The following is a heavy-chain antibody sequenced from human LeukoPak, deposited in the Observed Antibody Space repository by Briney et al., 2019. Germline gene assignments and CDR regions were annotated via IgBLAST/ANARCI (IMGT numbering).Heavy chain of an antibody. CDR1: GGSISCGDYY. J-gene: IGHJ4*02. D-gene: IGHD6-19*01. CDR2: IYYSGST. CDR3: ARAGYSSGWFHDY. Sequence: SQTLSLTCTVSGGSISCGDYYWSWIRQPPGKGLEWIGYIYYSGSTYYNPSLKSRVTISVDTSKNQFSLKLSSVTAADTAVYYCARAGYSSGWFHDYWGQGTLVTVSS. V-gene: IGHV4-30-4*01.